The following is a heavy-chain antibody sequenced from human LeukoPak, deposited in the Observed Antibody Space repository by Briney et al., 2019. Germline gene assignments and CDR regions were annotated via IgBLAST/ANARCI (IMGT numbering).Heavy chain of an antibody. CDR1: GGTFSSYA. V-gene: IGHV1-69*05. J-gene: IGHJ4*02. Sequence: SVEVSCKASGGTFSSYAISWVRQAPGQGLEWMGRIIPIFGTANYAQKFQGRVTITTDESTSTAYMELSSLRSEDTAVYYCAQMPDGYNGVVDYWGQGTLVTVSS. CDR3: AQMPDGYNGVVDY. CDR2: IIPIFGTA. D-gene: IGHD5-24*01.